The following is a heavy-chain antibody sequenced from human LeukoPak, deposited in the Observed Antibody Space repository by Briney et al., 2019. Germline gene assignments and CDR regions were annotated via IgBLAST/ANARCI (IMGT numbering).Heavy chain of an antibody. D-gene: IGHD3-3*01. CDR2: ISSSSTYI. CDR1: GFTFTIFG. CDR3: ARDWSGDDY. J-gene: IGHJ4*02. V-gene: IGHV3-21*01. Sequence: GGSLRLSCAASGFTFTIFGLNWVRQAPGKGLEWVSSISSSSTYIYYVDSVKGRFTISRDDARNSLYLQMNSLRAEDTAVYYCARDWSGDDYWGQGTLVTVSS.